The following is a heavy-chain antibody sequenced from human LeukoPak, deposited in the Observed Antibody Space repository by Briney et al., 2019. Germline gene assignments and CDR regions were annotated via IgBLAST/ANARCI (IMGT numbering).Heavy chain of an antibody. CDR2: IYHTGSI. CDR3: ARALQTRRFDY. Sequence: PSETLSLTCTVSGGSISSHYWSWIRQPPGKGLEWIGYIYHTGSINYNPSLKSRVTISVDTSKNQFSLKVNSVTAADTAVYYCARALQTRRFDYWGQGTLVTVSS. J-gene: IGHJ4*02. CDR1: GGSISSHY. V-gene: IGHV4-59*11.